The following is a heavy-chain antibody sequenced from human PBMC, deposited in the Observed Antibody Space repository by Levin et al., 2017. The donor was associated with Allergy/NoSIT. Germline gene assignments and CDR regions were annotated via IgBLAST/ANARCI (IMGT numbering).Heavy chain of an antibody. Sequence: GGSLRLSCAASGFTFSSYAMSWVRQAPGKGLEWVSAISGSGGSTYYADSVKGRFTISRDNSKNTLYLQMNSLRAEDTAVYYCAKGSGGYYYDSSGYYYFDYWGQGTLVTVSS. CDR1: GFTFSSYA. V-gene: IGHV3-23*01. CDR2: ISGSGGST. CDR3: AKGSGGYYYDSSGYYYFDY. D-gene: IGHD3-22*01. J-gene: IGHJ4*02.